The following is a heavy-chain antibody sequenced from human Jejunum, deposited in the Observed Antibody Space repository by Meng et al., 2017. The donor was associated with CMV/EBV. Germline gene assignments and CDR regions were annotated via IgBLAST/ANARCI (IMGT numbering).Heavy chain of an antibody. Sequence: SGFGFSTYSMSWVRQAPGEGLGWVAIVYGPGSPTFYAESVKGRFTISRDTSKNVVSLQMRSLRADDTAKYYCVKDRIPDSRFNFDLWGLGTVVTVSS. CDR3: VKDRIPDSRFNFDL. D-gene: IGHD1-14*01. CDR2: VYGPGSPT. CDR1: GFGFSTYS. J-gene: IGHJ4*02. V-gene: IGHV3-23*03.